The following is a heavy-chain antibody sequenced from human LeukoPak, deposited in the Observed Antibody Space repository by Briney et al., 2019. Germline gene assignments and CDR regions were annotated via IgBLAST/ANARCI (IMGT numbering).Heavy chain of an antibody. J-gene: IGHJ4*02. V-gene: IGHV3-23*01. CDR3: AKDYLLVGATPIDY. CDR2: ISGSGGST. CDR1: GFTFSSYA. D-gene: IGHD1-26*01. Sequence: GGSLRLSCAASGFTFSSYAMSWVRQAPGKGLEWVSAISGSGGSTYYADSVKGRFTISRDNSKNTLYLQMNSLRAEDTAVYYCAKDYLLVGATPIDYWGQGTLVTVSS.